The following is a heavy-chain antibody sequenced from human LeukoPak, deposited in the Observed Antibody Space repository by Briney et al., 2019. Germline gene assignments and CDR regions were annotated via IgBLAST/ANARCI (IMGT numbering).Heavy chain of an antibody. Sequence: PSETLSLTCTVSGASFNSDDQYWNWIRQSLGKGLEWIGSIHPSGMLYNNPALESRVTMSRDMSKNQFSLNLNSVTAADTAVYFCSRGLDSRKLGYWGQGILVTVSS. V-gene: IGHV4-31*03. J-gene: IGHJ4*02. D-gene: IGHD3-22*01. CDR1: GASFNSDDQY. CDR2: IHPSGML. CDR3: SRGLDSRKLGY.